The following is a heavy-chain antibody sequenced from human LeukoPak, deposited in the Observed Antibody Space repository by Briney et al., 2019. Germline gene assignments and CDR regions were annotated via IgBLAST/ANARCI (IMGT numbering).Heavy chain of an antibody. CDR1: GFTFSSYS. CDR3: VRDGAVVTSGSYPWRYFQY. V-gene: IGHV3-48*02. D-gene: IGHD3-10*01. Sequence: GGSLRLSCAASGFTFSSYSMNWARQAPGKGLEWVSYISSSSSTIQYADSVKGRFTISRDNAKNSLYLQMNTLRDEDTAVYYCVRDGAVVTSGSYPWRYFQYWGQGTLVTVSS. J-gene: IGHJ1*01. CDR2: ISSSSSTI.